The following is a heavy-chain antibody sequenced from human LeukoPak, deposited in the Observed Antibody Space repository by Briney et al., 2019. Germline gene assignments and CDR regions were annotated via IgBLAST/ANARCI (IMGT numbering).Heavy chain of an antibody. CDR2: IYYSGST. CDR1: GGSISSGGYY. Sequence: SETLSLTCTVSGGSISSGGYYWSWIRQHPGKGLEWIGYIYYSGSTYYNPSLKSRVTISVDTSKNQFSLKLSSVTATDTAVYYCARSTYCSSTSCHDYWGQGTLVTVSS. V-gene: IGHV4-31*03. CDR3: ARSTYCSSTSCHDY. D-gene: IGHD2-2*01. J-gene: IGHJ4*02.